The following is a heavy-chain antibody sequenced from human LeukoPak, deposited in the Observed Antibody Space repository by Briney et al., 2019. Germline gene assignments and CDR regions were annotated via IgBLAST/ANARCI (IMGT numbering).Heavy chain of an antibody. Sequence: GGSLRLSCAASGFTFSSYAMHWVRQAPGKGLEYVSAISSNGGTTYYANSVKGRFTISRDNSKNTLYLQMGSLRAEDMAVYYCARAIHNSGYHPVDYWGQGTLVTVSS. CDR1: GFTFSSYA. V-gene: IGHV3-64*01. D-gene: IGHD3-22*01. CDR2: ISSNGGTT. CDR3: ARAIHNSGYHPVDY. J-gene: IGHJ4*02.